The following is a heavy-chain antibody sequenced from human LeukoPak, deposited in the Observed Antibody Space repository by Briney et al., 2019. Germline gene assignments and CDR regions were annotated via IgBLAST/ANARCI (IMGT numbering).Heavy chain of an antibody. J-gene: IGHJ1*01. V-gene: IGHV3-30-3*01. CDR3: ARDRGISSGWYGDFQH. D-gene: IGHD6-19*01. Sequence: PGGSLRLSCAASGYTFSSYAMHWLRQAQGQGLEWVAIISYDGSNKYYADSVKGRFTISRDNSKNTLYLQMNSLRAEDTAVYYCARDRGISSGWYGDFQHWGQGTLVTVSS. CDR2: ISYDGSNK. CDR1: GYTFSSYA.